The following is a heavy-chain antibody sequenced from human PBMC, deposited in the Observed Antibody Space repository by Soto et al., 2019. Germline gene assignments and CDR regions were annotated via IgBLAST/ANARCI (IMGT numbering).Heavy chain of an antibody. D-gene: IGHD3-10*01. CDR3: ARDYYGSGSYHRNYYYYYMDV. Sequence: ASVKVSCKASGYTFTSYGISWVRQAPGQGLEWMGWISAYNGNTNYAQKLQGRVTMTTDTSTSTAYMELRSLRSDDTAVYYCARDYYGSGSYHRNYYYYYMDVWGKGTTVTVSS. V-gene: IGHV1-18*01. CDR1: GYTFTSYG. J-gene: IGHJ6*03. CDR2: ISAYNGNT.